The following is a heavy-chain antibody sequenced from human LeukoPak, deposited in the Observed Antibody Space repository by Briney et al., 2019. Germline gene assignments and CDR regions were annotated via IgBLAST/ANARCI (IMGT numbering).Heavy chain of an antibody. CDR2: IYYSGST. D-gene: IGHD3-10*01. V-gene: IGHV4-59*01. CDR1: GGSSSSYY. Sequence: NTSETLSLTCTVSGGSSSSYYWSWIRQPPGKGLEWIGYIYYSGSTNYNPSLKSRVTISVDTSKNQFSLKLSSVTAADTAVYYCARKGSYTNWFDPWGQGTLVTVSS. CDR3: ARKGSYTNWFDP. J-gene: IGHJ5*02.